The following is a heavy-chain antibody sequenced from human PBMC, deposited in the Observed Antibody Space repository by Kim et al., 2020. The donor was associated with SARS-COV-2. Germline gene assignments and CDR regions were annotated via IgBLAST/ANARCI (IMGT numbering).Heavy chain of an antibody. CDR1: GGSISSYY. CDR3: ARGRHYYGSGSLLFGRFDP. J-gene: IGHJ5*02. V-gene: IGHV4-59*13. Sequence: SETLSLTCTVSGGSISSYYWSWIRQPPGKGLEWIGYIYYSGSTNYNPSLKSRVTISVDTSKNQFSLKLSSVTAADTAVYYCARGRHYYGSGSLLFGRFDPWGQGTLVTVSS. CDR2: IYYSGST. D-gene: IGHD3-10*01.